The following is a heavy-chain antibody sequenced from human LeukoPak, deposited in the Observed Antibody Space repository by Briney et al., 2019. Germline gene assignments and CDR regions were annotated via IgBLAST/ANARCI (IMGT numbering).Heavy chain of an antibody. CDR1: GGSFSGYY. CDR2: INHSGST. V-gene: IGHV4-34*01. Sequence: SETLSLSCAVYGGSFSGYYWSWIRQPPGKGLEWIGEINHSGSTNYNPSLKSRVTISVDTSKNQFSLKLSSVTAADTAVYYCARGTGPRLGYSYMHVWGKRPAVTVSS. CDR3: ARGTGPRLGYSYMHV. D-gene: IGHD1-14*01. J-gene: IGHJ6*03.